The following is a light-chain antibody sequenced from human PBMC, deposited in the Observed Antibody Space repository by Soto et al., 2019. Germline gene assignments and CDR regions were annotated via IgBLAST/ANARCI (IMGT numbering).Light chain of an antibody. CDR2: GAS. V-gene: IGKV3-20*01. CDR3: QEYGTSPALT. J-gene: IGKJ4*01. Sequence: EIVLTQSPGTLSLSPGERATLSCRASQSASSNYLAWYQHRPGQAPRLLIYGASSRATDISDRFSGSGSGTEFPLTLSRLETEDFAVYYCQEYGTSPALTFGGGTKVDIK. CDR1: QSASSNY.